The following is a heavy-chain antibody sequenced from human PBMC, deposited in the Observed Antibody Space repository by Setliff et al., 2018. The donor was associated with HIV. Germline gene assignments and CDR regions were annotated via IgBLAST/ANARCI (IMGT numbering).Heavy chain of an antibody. Sequence: GGSLRLSCTTSGFTFGDYAVSWVRQAPGKGLEWVGFIGSTAYGGPPEYAASVKGRFAISRDNSKSIAYLQMDSLKTEDTAVYFCTKGARAPDYWGQGSLVTVSS. J-gene: IGHJ4*02. CDR2: IGSTAYGGPP. V-gene: IGHV3-49*04. CDR3: TKGARAPDY. CDR1: GFTFGDYA.